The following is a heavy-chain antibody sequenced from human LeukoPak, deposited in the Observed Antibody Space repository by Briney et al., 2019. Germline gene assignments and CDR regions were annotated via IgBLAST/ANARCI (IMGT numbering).Heavy chain of an antibody. CDR2: ISGRGGDT. Sequence: GGSLRLSCAASGFTFSSYAMNWVRQAPGKGLEWVSISGRGGDTYYADSVKGRFTISRDNSMNTLYLQMNSLRAEDTAVYYCAKARGATYGTYYFDYWGQGTLVTVSS. D-gene: IGHD4/OR15-4a*01. CDR1: GFTFSSYA. CDR3: AKARGATYGTYYFDY. J-gene: IGHJ4*02. V-gene: IGHV3-23*01.